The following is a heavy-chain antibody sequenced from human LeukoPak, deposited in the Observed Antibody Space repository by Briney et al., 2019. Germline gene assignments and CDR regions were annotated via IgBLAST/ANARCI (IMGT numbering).Heavy chain of an antibody. CDR1: GPSISSSSYY. CDR3: AREREALWTTVVTEAFHH. CDR2: ISYSGST. Sequence: SETLSLTCTASGPSISSSSYYWGWIRQPPGKGLEWIGSISYSGSTYYNPSLKSRVTISLDTPKNQFSLKLSSVTAADTAVYYCAREREALWTTVVTEAFHHWGQGTLVTVSS. D-gene: IGHD4-23*01. V-gene: IGHV4-39*07. J-gene: IGHJ1*01.